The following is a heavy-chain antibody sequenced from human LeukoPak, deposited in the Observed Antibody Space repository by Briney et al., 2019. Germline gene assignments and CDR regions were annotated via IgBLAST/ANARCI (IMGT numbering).Heavy chain of an antibody. D-gene: IGHD1-14*01. Sequence: GGSVRLSCAASGFTFDDYAMHWVRQAPGQGLEWVSLISGDGGSTCYADSVKGRFTISRDNSKNSLYLQMNSLRTEDTALYYCAKDRLSTGIRFDYWGQGTLVTVSS. V-gene: IGHV3-43*02. CDR2: ISGDGGST. CDR3: AKDRLSTGIRFDY. CDR1: GFTFDDYA. J-gene: IGHJ4*02.